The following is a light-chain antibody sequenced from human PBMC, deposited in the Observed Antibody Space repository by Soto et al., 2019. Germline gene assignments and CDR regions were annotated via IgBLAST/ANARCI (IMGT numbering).Light chain of an antibody. CDR2: GAS. CDR1: QSVSSN. V-gene: IGKV3-20*01. J-gene: IGKJ1*01. CDR3: QQYGGSTRT. Sequence: ETVMTQSPATLSVSPGERATLSCRASQSVSSNLAWYQQRPGQAPRLIIHGASSRATGVPDRITGSGSGTDFTLSISRLEPEDFAVYYCQQYGGSTRTFGQGTKVEIK.